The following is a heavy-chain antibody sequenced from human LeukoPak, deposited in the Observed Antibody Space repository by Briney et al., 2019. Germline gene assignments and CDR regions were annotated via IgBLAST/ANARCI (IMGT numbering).Heavy chain of an antibody. J-gene: IGHJ4*02. V-gene: IGHV4-34*01. CDR1: GGSFSGYY. Sequence: SETLSLTCAVYGGSFSGYYWSWIRQPPGKGLEWIGEINHSGGTNYNPSLKSRVTISVDTSKNQFSLKLSSVTAADTAVYYCARDKVTYWGQGILVTVS. CDR3: ARDKVTY. CDR2: INHSGGT.